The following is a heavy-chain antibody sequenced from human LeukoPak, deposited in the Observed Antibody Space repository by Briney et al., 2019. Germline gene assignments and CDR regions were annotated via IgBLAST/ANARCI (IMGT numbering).Heavy chain of an antibody. CDR1: GFTFSSYA. Sequence: GGSLRLSCAASGFTFSSYAMSWVRQAPGKGLEWVSAISGSGGSTYHADPVKGRFTVSRDNAKNSLYLQMNSLRAEDTAVYYCASMRGGYEGYFDYWGQGTLVTVSS. CDR2: ISGSGGST. J-gene: IGHJ4*02. D-gene: IGHD3-16*01. V-gene: IGHV3-23*01. CDR3: ASMRGGYEGYFDY.